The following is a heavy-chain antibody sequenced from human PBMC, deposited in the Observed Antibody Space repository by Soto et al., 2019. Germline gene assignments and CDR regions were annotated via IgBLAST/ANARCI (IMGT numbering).Heavy chain of an antibody. CDR1: GFTFSSYP. D-gene: IGHD3-10*01. CDR3: LRDYSGWFDF. J-gene: IGHJ5*01. Sequence: QVQLVESGGGVVQPGRSLRPSCAASGFTFSSYPIHWVRQAPGKGLEWVGSISYDGTSEDFADSLRGRFTLSRDNSKNMLWLQMNSLRSEDTAVYYCLRDYSGWFDFWGQGTLVTVSS. V-gene: IGHV3-30-3*01. CDR2: ISYDGTSE.